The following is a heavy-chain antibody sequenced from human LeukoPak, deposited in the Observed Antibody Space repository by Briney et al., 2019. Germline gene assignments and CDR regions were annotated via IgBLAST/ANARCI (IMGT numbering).Heavy chain of an antibody. D-gene: IGHD2-21*02. J-gene: IGHJ4*02. Sequence: GGSLRLSCAASGFTLSSYEMNWVRQAPGKGLEWVSYISSSGSTTYYADSVKGRFTISRDNSKNTLYLQMNSLRAEDTAVYYCARGVTATNDDYWGQGTLVTVSS. CDR2: ISSSGSTT. CDR3: ARGVTATNDDY. V-gene: IGHV3-48*03. CDR1: GFTLSSYE.